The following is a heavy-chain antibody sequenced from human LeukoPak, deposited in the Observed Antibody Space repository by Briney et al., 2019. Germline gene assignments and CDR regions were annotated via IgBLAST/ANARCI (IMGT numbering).Heavy chain of an antibody. CDR1: GFTFSSYG. V-gene: IGHV3-30*02. Sequence: PGGSLRLSCAASGFTFSSYGMHWVRQAPGKGLEWVAFIRYDGSNRYYADSVKGRFTISRDNSKNTLYLQMNSLRAEDTAVYYCAKDISRDSGEVFDYWGQGTLVTVSS. CDR2: IRYDGSNR. J-gene: IGHJ4*02. D-gene: IGHD3-10*01. CDR3: AKDISRDSGEVFDY.